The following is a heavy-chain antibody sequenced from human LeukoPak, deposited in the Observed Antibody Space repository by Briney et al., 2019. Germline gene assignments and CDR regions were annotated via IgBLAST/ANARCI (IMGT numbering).Heavy chain of an antibody. Sequence: GESLKISCKGSGHSFTNYWIGWVRQMPGKGLEWMGIIYLGDSDTRYSPSFQGQVTISADKSISTAYLQWSSLKASDTAMYYCACHYGSGTPPDSAFDIWGQGTMVTVSS. D-gene: IGHD3-10*01. J-gene: IGHJ3*02. V-gene: IGHV5-51*01. CDR2: IYLGDSDT. CDR1: GHSFTNYW. CDR3: ACHYGSGTPPDSAFDI.